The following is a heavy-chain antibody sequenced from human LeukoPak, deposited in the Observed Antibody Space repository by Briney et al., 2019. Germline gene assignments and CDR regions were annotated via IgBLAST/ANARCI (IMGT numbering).Heavy chain of an antibody. V-gene: IGHV4-34*01. J-gene: IGHJ4*02. Sequence: SETLSLTCAVSGGSFSGYYWSWIRQPPGKGLEWIGEIKQSRSTNYNPSLKSRVTISVDTSKNQFSLKLSSVTAADTAVYYCARDSSSSSYDYGGQGTLVTVS. D-gene: IGHD6-13*01. CDR2: IKQSRST. CDR3: ARDSSSSSYDY. CDR1: GGSFSGYY.